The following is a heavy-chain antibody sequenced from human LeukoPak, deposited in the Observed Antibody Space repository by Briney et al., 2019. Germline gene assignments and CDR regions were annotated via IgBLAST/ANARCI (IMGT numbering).Heavy chain of an antibody. CDR2: ISHDGSNK. CDR3: AKGSGWYFDY. J-gene: IGHJ4*02. V-gene: IGHV3-30-3*01. D-gene: IGHD6-19*01. CDR1: GFSFSNYA. Sequence: PGGSLRLSCAASGFSFSNYAMDWVRQAPGKGLEWVAVISHDGSNKNYADSVKGRFTLSRDNSKNTLYLQMNSLGAEDTAVYYCAKGSGWYFDYWGQGTLVTVSS.